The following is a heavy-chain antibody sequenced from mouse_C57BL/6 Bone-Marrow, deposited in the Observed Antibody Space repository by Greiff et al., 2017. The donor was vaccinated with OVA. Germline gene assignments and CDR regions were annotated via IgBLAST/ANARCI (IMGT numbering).Heavy chain of an antibody. CDR2: IDPSDSYT. D-gene: IGHD1-1*01. J-gene: IGHJ4*01. V-gene: IGHV1-59*01. CDR3: ARFYYYGSSLYAMDY. CDR1: GYTFTRYW. Sequence: QVQLQQPGAALVRPGTSVKLSCKASGYTFTRYWMHWVKQRPGQGLEWIGVIDPSDSYTNYNQKFKGQATLTVDTSSSTAYMQLSSLTSEDSAVYYCARFYYYGSSLYAMDYWGQGTSVTVSS.